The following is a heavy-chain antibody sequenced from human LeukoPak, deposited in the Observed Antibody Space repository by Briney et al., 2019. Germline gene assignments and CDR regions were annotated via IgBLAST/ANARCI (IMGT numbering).Heavy chain of an antibody. CDR3: AKGANYYDSSGYFGIIDY. J-gene: IGHJ4*02. Sequence: GGSLRLSCAASGFTLSSYAMSWVRQAPGKGLEWVSAISGSGGSTYYADSVKGRFTISRDNSKNTLYLQMNSLRAEDTAVYYCAKGANYYDSSGYFGIIDYWGQGTLVTVSS. V-gene: IGHV3-23*01. CDR2: ISGSGGST. CDR1: GFTLSSYA. D-gene: IGHD3-22*01.